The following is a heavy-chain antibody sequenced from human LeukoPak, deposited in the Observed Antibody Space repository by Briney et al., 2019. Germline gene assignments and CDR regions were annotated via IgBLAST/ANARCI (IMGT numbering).Heavy chain of an antibody. V-gene: IGHV1-2*02. CDR3: LSDTISGPSFNFDY. Sequence: ASVKVSCKASGYTFTGYYMHWVRQAPGQGLEWMGWINPNSGGTNYVQKFQGRVTMTRDTSISTAYMELSRLRSDDTAVYYCLSDTISGPSFNFDYWGQGTLVTVSS. CDR2: INPNSGGT. CDR1: GYTFTGYY. J-gene: IGHJ4*02. D-gene: IGHD2-15*01.